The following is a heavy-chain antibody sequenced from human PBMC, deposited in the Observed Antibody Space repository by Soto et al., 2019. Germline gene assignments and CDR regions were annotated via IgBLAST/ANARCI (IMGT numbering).Heavy chain of an antibody. J-gene: IGHJ6*02. Sequence: QVQLVESGGGVVQPGRSLRLSCAASGFTFSSYGMHWVRQAPGKGLEWVAVIWNDGSNKYYADSVKGRFTISRDNSKNTLYLQMNSLRAEDTAVYYCARDKDTAMVTSYYYGMDVWGQGTTVTVSS. CDR3: ARDKDTAMVTSYYYGMDV. CDR1: GFTFSSYG. D-gene: IGHD5-18*01. V-gene: IGHV3-33*01. CDR2: IWNDGSNK.